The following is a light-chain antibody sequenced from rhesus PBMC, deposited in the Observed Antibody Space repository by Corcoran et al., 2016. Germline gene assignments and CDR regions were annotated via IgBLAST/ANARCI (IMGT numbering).Light chain of an antibody. CDR1: QNIYSN. J-gene: IGKJ1*01. CDR3: QTYYDKPRT. CDR2: TAS. V-gene: IGKV1S12*01. Sequence: DIQMTQSPSALSASVGDRVTISCRASQNIYSNLAWYQQKPGKAPKLLIYTASSLQTGIPSRVSGSGYRTDFTLIISSLQSEESATYYCQTYYDKPRTFGQGTKVEIK.